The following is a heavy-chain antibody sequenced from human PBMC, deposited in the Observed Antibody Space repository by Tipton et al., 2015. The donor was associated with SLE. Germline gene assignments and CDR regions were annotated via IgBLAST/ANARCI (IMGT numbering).Heavy chain of an antibody. CDR1: GFTFSSYW. D-gene: IGHD1-26*01. CDR3: AKDRGLGELPHYYFDY. J-gene: IGHJ4*02. V-gene: IGHV3-7*03. Sequence: SLRLSCAASGFTFSSYWMSWVRQAPGKGLEWVANIKQDGSEEYYVDSVKGRFTISRDNSKNTLYLQMNSLRAEDTAVYYCAKDRGLGELPHYYFDYWGQGTLVTVSS. CDR2: IKQDGSEE.